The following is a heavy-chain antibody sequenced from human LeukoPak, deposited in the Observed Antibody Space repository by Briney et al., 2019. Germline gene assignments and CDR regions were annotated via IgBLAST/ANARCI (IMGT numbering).Heavy chain of an antibody. CDR2: ISSSGRTI. V-gene: IGHV3-48*03. D-gene: IGHD6-19*01. CDR1: GFTFSSYE. Sequence: GGSLRLSCAASGFTFSSYEMNWVRQAPGKGLEWVSYISSSGRTIYYADSVKGRLTISRDNAKNSLYLQMNSLRAEDTAVYYCARDRYSSGYYYYYGMDVWGQGTTVTVSS. CDR3: ARDRYSSGYYYYYGMDV. J-gene: IGHJ6*02.